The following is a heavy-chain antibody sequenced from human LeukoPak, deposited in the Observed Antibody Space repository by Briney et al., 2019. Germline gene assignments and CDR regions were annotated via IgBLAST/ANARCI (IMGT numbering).Heavy chain of an antibody. D-gene: IGHD3-10*01. CDR3: ARDRVYASGSRDAFGI. J-gene: IGHJ3*02. V-gene: IGHV3-23*01. Sequence: AGGSLRLSCAASGFTFSSYAMSWVRQAPGTGLGWVSGISGSGTSTYYADSVKGRFTISRDNSKNTLYLQMNSLGAEDTAVYYCARDRVYASGSRDAFGIWGQGTMVAVSS. CDR1: GFTFSSYA. CDR2: ISGSGTST.